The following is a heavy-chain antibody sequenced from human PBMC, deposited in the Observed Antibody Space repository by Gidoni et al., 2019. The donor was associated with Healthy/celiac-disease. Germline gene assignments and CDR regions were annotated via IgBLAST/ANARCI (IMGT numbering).Heavy chain of an antibody. CDR2: IYYSGST. V-gene: IGHV4-59*01. CDR3: ARVAEYSSSWYEFDY. D-gene: IGHD6-13*01. CDR1: GGTISSYY. Sequence: QVQLQESGPGLVKPSETLSLTCTVPGGTISSYYWSWIRQPPGKGLEWIGYIYYSGSTNYHPSLKSRATLSVDTSKNQFSLKLSSVTAADTAVYYCARVAEYSSSWYEFDYWGQGTLVTVSS. J-gene: IGHJ4*02.